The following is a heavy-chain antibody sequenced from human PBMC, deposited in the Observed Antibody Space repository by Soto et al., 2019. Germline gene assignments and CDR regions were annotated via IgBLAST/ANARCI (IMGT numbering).Heavy chain of an antibody. Sequence: QVQLMQSGAEVKKPGASVKVSCKASGYTFTSYGISWVRQAPGQGLEWMGWISAYNGNTNYAQKLQGRVTMTTDTSTNTAYMELRSLRSDDTAVYYCARDRYYDSSGSGYYYYGMDVWGQGTTVTVSS. CDR1: GYTFTSYG. J-gene: IGHJ6*02. V-gene: IGHV1-18*01. CDR2: ISAYNGNT. CDR3: ARDRYYDSSGSGYYYYGMDV. D-gene: IGHD3-22*01.